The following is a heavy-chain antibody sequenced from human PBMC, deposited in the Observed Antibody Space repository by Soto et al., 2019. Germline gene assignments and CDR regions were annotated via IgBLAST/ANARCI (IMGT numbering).Heavy chain of an antibody. CDR3: AREGYLEYSSSWFDY. D-gene: IGHD6-6*01. Sequence: ASVKVSCKASGYTFTGYYMHWVRQAPGQGLEWMGWINPNSGGTNYAQKFQGWVTMTRDTSISTAYMELSRLRSDDTAVYYCAREGYLEYSSSWFDYWGQGTLVTVSS. J-gene: IGHJ4*02. CDR1: GYTFTGYY. CDR2: INPNSGGT. V-gene: IGHV1-2*04.